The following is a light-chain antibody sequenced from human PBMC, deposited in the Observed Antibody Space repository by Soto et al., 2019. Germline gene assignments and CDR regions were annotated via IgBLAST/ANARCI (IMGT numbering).Light chain of an antibody. J-gene: IGKJ1*01. Sequence: IVMTQSPLSLPVTPGEPASISCRSSQSLLYSNGYNYLDWYLQKPGQSPQLLIYLGSNRASGVPDRFSGSVSGTDFTLKISRVEAEDVGLYYCMQALQAPLTFGQGTKVDIK. CDR2: LGS. V-gene: IGKV2-28*01. CDR3: MQALQAPLT. CDR1: QSLLYSNGYNY.